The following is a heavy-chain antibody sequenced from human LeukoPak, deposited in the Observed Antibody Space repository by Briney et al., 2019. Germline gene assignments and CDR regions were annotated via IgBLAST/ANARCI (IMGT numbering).Heavy chain of an antibody. CDR1: GFTFSSYG. V-gene: IGHV3-30*02. CDR2: IRYDGSNK. CDR3: AKGRGYYYHYYMDV. J-gene: IGHJ6*03. Sequence: GGSLRLSCAASGFTFSSYGMHWVRQAPGKGLEWVAFIRYDGSNKYYADSVKGRFTISRDNSKNTLYLQMNSLRAEDTAVYYCAKGRGYYYHYYMDVWGKGTTVTISS.